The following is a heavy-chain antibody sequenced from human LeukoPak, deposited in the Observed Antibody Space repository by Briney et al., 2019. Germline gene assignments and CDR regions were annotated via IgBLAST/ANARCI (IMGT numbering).Heavy chain of an antibody. CDR3: ARDYSETDAFDI. CDR1: GFTFSSHS. Sequence: GGSLRLSCAASGFTFSSHSMNWVRQAPGKGLEWVSSISSSSSYIYYADSVKGRFTISRDNAKNSLYLQMNSLRAEDTAVYYCARDYSETDAFDIWGQGTMVTVSS. V-gene: IGHV3-21*01. CDR2: ISSSSSYI. J-gene: IGHJ3*02. D-gene: IGHD6-13*01.